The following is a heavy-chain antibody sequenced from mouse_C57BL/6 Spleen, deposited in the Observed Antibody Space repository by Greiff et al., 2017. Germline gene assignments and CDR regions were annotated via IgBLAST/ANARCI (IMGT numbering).Heavy chain of an antibody. Sequence: QVQLQQSGAELARPGASVKMSCKASGYTFTSYTMHWVKQRPGQGLEWIGYINPSSGYTKYNQKFKVKAPLTADKASSTAYMQLISLTSEDSAVYYCARNFGSSYGFAYWGQGTLVTVSA. CDR1: GYTFTSYT. D-gene: IGHD1-1*01. CDR3: ARNFGSSYGFAY. CDR2: INPSSGYT. J-gene: IGHJ3*01. V-gene: IGHV1-4*01.